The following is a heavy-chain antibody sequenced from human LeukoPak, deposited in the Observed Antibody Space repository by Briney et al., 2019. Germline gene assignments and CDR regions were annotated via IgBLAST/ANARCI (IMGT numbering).Heavy chain of an antibody. Sequence: GESLKISCKASENTFSNHLIAWVRQMPGKGLAWMGLIFPADSDTTYSPSFQGHVTISVDKSINTAYLQWTSLQASDTAIYYCASSGGWLQLDYWGQGTLVTVSS. V-gene: IGHV5-51*01. CDR2: IFPADSDT. CDR1: ENTFSNHL. CDR3: ASSGGWLQLDY. D-gene: IGHD5-24*01. J-gene: IGHJ4*02.